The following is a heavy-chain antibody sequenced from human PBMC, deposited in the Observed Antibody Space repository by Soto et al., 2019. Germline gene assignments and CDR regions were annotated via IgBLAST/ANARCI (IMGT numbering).Heavy chain of an antibody. Sequence: GGSLRLSCAASGFTFSSYAMSWVRQAPGKGLEWVSAISGSGGSTYYADSVKDRFTISRDNSKNTLYLQMNSLRAEDTAVYYCAKVAAYCSSTSCYLDYWGQGTLVTGLL. D-gene: IGHD2-2*01. J-gene: IGHJ4*02. CDR1: GFTFSSYA. V-gene: IGHV3-23*01. CDR2: ISGSGGST. CDR3: AKVAAYCSSTSCYLDY.